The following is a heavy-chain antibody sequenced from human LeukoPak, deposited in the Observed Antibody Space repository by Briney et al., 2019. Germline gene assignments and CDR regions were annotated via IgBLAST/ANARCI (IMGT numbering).Heavy chain of an antibody. CDR2: ISSSSSYI. V-gene: IGHV3-21*01. D-gene: IGHD3-16*01. Sequence: GGSLRLSCAASGFTFSSYWMHWVRQAPGKGLEWVSSISSSSSYIYYADSVKGRFTISRDNAKNSLYLQMNSLRAEDTAVYYCARDQELGGAIDYWGQGTLVTVSS. CDR1: GFTFSSYW. CDR3: ARDQELGGAIDY. J-gene: IGHJ4*02.